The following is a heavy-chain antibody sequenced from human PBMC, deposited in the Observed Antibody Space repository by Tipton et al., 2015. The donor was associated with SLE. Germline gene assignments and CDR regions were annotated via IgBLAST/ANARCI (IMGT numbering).Heavy chain of an antibody. D-gene: IGHD3-9*01. V-gene: IGHV4-39*07. CDR3: ARPDNYMDV. J-gene: IGHJ6*03. Sequence: TLSLTCTVSGGSISSSSYYWGWIRKPSGKGLEWIGSIYYSGSTYYNPSLKSRVTISVDTSKNQFSLKLSSVTAADTAVYYCARPDNYMDVWGKGTTVTVSS. CDR1: GGSISSSSYY. CDR2: IYYSGST.